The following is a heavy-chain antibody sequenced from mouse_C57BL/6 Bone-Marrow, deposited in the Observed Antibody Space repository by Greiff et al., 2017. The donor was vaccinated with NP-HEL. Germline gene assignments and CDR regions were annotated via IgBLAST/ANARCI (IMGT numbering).Heavy chain of an antibody. D-gene: IGHD1-1*01. CDR1: GFSLTSYG. CDR2: IWSGGST. Sequence: QVQLQQSGPGLVQPSQSLSITCTVSGFSLTSYGVHWVRQPPGKGLEWLGVIWSGGSTDYNAAFISRLSISKDNSKSQVFFKMNSLQADDTAIYYCAKKDYGSSGGFAYWGQGTLVTVSA. CDR3: AKKDYGSSGGFAY. J-gene: IGHJ3*01. V-gene: IGHV2-4*01.